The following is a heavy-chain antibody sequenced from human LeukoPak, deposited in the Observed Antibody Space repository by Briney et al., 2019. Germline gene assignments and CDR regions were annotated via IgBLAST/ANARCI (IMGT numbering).Heavy chain of an antibody. V-gene: IGHV4-59*08. CDR1: GGSISSFY. CDR2: IYNSGRA. J-gene: IGHJ5*02. D-gene: IGHD6-6*01. CDR3: ARQPYSISSGINWFDP. Sequence: SETLSLTCTVSGGSISSFYWSWMRQPPGKGLEWIGYIYNSGRANYNPSLKSRVIISEDTSKNQFSLRLRSVTAADTAVYYCARQPYSISSGINWFDPWGQGILVTVSS.